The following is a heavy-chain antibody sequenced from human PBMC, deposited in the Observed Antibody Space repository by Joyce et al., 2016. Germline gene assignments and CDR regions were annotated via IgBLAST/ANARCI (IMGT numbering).Heavy chain of an antibody. J-gene: IGHJ4*02. CDR2: ISINGGST. Sequence: EVQLLESGGGLVQPGGSLRLSCAASGFTFSSYAMNWVRQAPGKGLEWVSTISINGGSTYYADSVKGRFTISRDNSKNTLYLQMNCLRAEDTAVYYCAREFRRTVTTYYFDYWGQGTLVTVST. CDR1: GFTFSSYA. V-gene: IGHV3-23*01. D-gene: IGHD4-17*01. CDR3: AREFRRTVTTYYFDY.